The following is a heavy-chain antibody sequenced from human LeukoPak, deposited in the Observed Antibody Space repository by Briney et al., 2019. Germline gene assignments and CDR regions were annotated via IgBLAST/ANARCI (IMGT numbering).Heavy chain of an antibody. Sequence: PSETLSLTCTVSGGSVTSSSYYWSWIRQPPGKGLEWIGYIYYRGSTNYNPSLKSRVTFSVDTSKNQFSLKLNSVTAAYTAVYYCAKWGDYGDLRYFDYWGQGTLVTVSS. J-gene: IGHJ4*02. CDR2: IYYRGST. V-gene: IGHV4-61*01. CDR3: AKWGDYGDLRYFDY. D-gene: IGHD4-17*01. CDR1: GGSVTSSSYY.